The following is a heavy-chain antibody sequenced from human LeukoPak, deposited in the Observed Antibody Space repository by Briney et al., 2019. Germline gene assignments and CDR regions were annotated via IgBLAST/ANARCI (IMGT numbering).Heavy chain of an antibody. D-gene: IGHD3-10*01. CDR1: GFTFDDYA. CDR3: AKDRWNYYGSGSSPFDY. Sequence: GGSLRLSCGASGFTFDDYAMHWVRQAPGKGLEWVSGISWNSGSIGYADSVKGRFTISIDNAKNSLYLQMNSLRAEDTALYYCAKDRWNYYGSGSSPFDYWGQGTLVTVSS. J-gene: IGHJ4*02. CDR2: ISWNSGSI. V-gene: IGHV3-9*01.